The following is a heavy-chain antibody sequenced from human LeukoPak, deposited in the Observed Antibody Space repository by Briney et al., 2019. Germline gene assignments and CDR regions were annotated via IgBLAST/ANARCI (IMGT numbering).Heavy chain of an antibody. D-gene: IGHD4-23*01. V-gene: IGHV1-24*01. J-gene: IGHJ3*02. CDR1: GGTFSSYA. CDR2: FDPEDGET. CDR3: ATLDYGGNSDAFDI. Sequence: GASVKVSCKASGGTFSSYAISWVRQAPGKGLEWMGGFDPEDGETIYAQKFQGRVTMTEDTSTDTAYMELSSLRSEDTAVYYCATLDYGGNSDAFDIWGQGTMVTVSS.